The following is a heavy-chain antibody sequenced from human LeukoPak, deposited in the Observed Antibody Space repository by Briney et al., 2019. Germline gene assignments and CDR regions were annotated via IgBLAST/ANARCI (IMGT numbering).Heavy chain of an antibody. CDR1: GFTFSSYS. CDR3: ARNMAIYGSGSYFAY. J-gene: IGHJ4*02. D-gene: IGHD3-10*01. Sequence: KPGGSLRLSCAASGFTFSSYSMNWVRQAPGKGLEWVSSISSSSSYIYYADSVKGRFTISRDNAKNSLYLQMNSLRAEDTAVYYCARNMAIYGSGSYFAYWGQGTLVTVSS. V-gene: IGHV3-21*01. CDR2: ISSSSSYI.